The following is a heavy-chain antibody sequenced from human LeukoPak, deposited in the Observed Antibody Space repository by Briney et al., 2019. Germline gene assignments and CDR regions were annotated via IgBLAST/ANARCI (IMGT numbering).Heavy chain of an antibody. V-gene: IGHV4-59*01. CDR3: ARVGTGYSYGYRDYYYYMDV. D-gene: IGHD5-18*01. CDR2: IYYSGST. J-gene: IGHJ6*03. CDR1: GGSISSYY. Sequence: SETLSLTCTVSGGSISSYYWSWIRQPPGKGLEWIGYIYYSGSTNYNPSLKSRVTISVDTSKNQFSLKLSSVTAADTAVYYCARVGTGYSYGYRDYYYYMDVWGKGTTATVSS.